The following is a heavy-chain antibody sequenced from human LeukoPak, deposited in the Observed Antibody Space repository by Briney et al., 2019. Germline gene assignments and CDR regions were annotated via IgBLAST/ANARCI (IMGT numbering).Heavy chain of an antibody. D-gene: IGHD2-2*02. CDR3: AKDPRYCSSTSCYRGTGAFDI. CDR2: INPSGGST. Sequence: ASVKVSCKASGYTFTSYYMHWVRQAPGQGLEWMGTINPSGGSTNYAQKFQGRVTMTRDTSTSTVYMELSSLRSEDTAVYYCAKDPRYCSSTSCYRGTGAFDIWGQGTMVTVSS. CDR1: GYTFTSYY. V-gene: IGHV1-46*01. J-gene: IGHJ3*02.